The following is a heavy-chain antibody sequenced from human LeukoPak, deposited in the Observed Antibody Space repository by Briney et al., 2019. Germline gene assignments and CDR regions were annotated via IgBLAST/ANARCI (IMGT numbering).Heavy chain of an antibody. Sequence: GGSLRLSCVASGFTFSSYWMSWVRQAPGKGLEWVANIKLDGSEKYYGDSVKGRFTISRDNAKNSLYLQMNSLRAEDTAVYYCARGFDDYIWGSYQDYWGRGTLVTVSS. V-gene: IGHV3-7*01. CDR1: GFTFSSYW. J-gene: IGHJ4*02. CDR3: ARGFDDYIWGSYQDY. D-gene: IGHD3-16*02. CDR2: IKLDGSEK.